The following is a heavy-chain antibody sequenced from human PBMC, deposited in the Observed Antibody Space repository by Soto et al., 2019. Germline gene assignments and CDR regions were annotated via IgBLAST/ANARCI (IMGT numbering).Heavy chain of an antibody. CDR1: GFSLNTRGVG. Sequence: SGPTLVNPTQTLTLTCTFSGFSLNTRGVGVGWIRQPPGKALEWLAVIYWDDDRRYSPSLNSRLTITKDTSRNQVVLTMTNMDPVDTATYYCAHIMITYGGVIGLDAFDNSGQGTMVTVSS. V-gene: IGHV2-5*02. CDR3: AHIMITYGGVIGLDAFDN. D-gene: IGHD3-16*02. CDR2: IYWDDDR. J-gene: IGHJ3*02.